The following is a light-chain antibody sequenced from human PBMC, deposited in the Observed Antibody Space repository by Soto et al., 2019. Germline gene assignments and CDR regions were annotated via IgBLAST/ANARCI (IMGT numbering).Light chain of an antibody. J-gene: IGKJ1*01. CDR3: QQTYSTPRGA. CDR1: ESIRNN. V-gene: IGKV1-39*01. Sequence: DIQMTQSPSSLSASVGDRVTITCRASESIRNNLNWYQQKPGKAPKLLIYAASTLQSGVPSRFSGGGSGTEFTHTIGSLQPEDFTTYYCQQTYSTPRGAFGQGTKVEF. CDR2: AAS.